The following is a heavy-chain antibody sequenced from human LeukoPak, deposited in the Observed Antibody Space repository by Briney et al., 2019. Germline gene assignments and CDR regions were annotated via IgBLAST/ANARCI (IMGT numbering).Heavy chain of an antibody. J-gene: IGHJ4*02. Sequence: ASVKVSCKASGGTFSSYAISWVRQAPGQGLEWMGGIIPIFGTASYAQNFQGRVTITTDESTSTAYMELSSLRSEDTAVYYCARDQGYCSSTSCSHPLDYWGQGTLVTVSS. CDR3: ARDQGYCSSTSCSHPLDY. V-gene: IGHV1-69*05. D-gene: IGHD2-2*01. CDR1: GGTFSSYA. CDR2: IIPIFGTA.